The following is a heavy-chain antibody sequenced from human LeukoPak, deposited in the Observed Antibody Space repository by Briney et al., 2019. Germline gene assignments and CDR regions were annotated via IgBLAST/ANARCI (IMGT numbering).Heavy chain of an antibody. J-gene: IGHJ3*02. D-gene: IGHD1-26*01. Sequence: GGSLTLSCAASGFTFSSYSMNWVSQAPGKGMEWVSSISSSSSYIYYADSVKGRFTISRDNAKNSLYLQMNSLRADDTAMYYCLTIVETNIDAFDIWGQGTMVTVSS. CDR1: GFTFSSYS. V-gene: IGHV3-21*01. CDR2: ISSSSSYI. CDR3: LTIVETNIDAFDI.